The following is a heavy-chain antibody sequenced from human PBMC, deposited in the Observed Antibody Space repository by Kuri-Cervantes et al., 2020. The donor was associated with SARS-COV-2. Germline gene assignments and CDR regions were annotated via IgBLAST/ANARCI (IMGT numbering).Heavy chain of an antibody. CDR1: GGSFSGYY. V-gene: IGHV4-34*01. CDR3: ARVPHSVAWGRLQLPRYFDS. CDR2: INHSGST. D-gene: IGHD5-24*01. J-gene: IGHJ4*02. Sequence: SQTLSLTCAVYGGSFSGYYWSWIRQPPGKGLEWIGEINHSGSTNYNPSLKSRVTISVDTSKNQFSLNLRSVTAADTAVYYCARVPHSVAWGRLQLPRYFDSWGQGTLVTVSS.